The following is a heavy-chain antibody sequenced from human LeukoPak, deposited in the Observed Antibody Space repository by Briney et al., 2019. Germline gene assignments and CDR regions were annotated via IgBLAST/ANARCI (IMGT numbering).Heavy chain of an antibody. CDR1: GYSFNTYW. V-gene: IGHV3-21*01. CDR3: ARDHELSGYEPNFDY. CDR2: ISSSSSYI. D-gene: IGHD5-12*01. J-gene: IGHJ4*02. Sequence: GESLKISCKGSGYSFNTYWIGWVRQMPGKGLEWVSSISSSSSYIYYADSVKGRFTISRDNAKNSLYLQMNSLRAEDTAVYYCARDHELSGYEPNFDYWGQGTLVTVSS.